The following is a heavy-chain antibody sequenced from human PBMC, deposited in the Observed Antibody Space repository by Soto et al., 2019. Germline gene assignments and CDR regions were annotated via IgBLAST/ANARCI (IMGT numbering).Heavy chain of an antibody. Sequence: QVQLVESGGGVVQPGKSLRLSCAASGFIFSAYVMHWVRQAPGKGLEWVAMISHDEDYIYYADSVKGRFTISRDNSKNTLLLEMSNLKTEDTAMYYCARDPERLKSGDIDYWGQGTLVTVSS. V-gene: IGHV3-30*03. CDR1: GFIFSAYV. D-gene: IGHD2-21*01. CDR2: ISHDEDYI. J-gene: IGHJ4*02. CDR3: ARDPERLKSGDIDY.